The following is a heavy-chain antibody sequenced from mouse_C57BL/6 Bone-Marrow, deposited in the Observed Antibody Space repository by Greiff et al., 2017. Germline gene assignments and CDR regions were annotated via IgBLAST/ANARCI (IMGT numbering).Heavy chain of an antibody. D-gene: IGHD2-4*01. V-gene: IGHV1-81*01. Sequence: VQLQQSGAELARPGASVKLSCKASGYTFTSYGISWVKQRTGQGLEWIGEIYPRSGNTYYNEKFKGKATLTADKSSSTAYMELRSLTSEDSAVYFGAVYYDYRFAYWGQGTLVTVSA. CDR2: IYPRSGNT. CDR1: GYTFTSYG. CDR3: AVYYDYRFAY. J-gene: IGHJ3*01.